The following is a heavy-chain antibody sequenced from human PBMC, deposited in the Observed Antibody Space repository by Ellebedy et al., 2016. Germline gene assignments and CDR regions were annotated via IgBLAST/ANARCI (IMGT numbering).Heavy chain of an antibody. CDR1: GYTFTSYG. V-gene: IGHV1-18*01. CDR3: ARASDYYDSSGYYYTDFDY. CDR2: ISAYNGNT. Sequence: ASVKVSXXASGYTFTSYGISWVRQAPGQGLEWMGWISAYNGNTNYAQKLQGRVTMTTDTSTSTAYMELRSLRSDDTAVYYCARASDYYDSSGYYYTDFDYWGQGTLVTVSS. D-gene: IGHD3-22*01. J-gene: IGHJ4*02.